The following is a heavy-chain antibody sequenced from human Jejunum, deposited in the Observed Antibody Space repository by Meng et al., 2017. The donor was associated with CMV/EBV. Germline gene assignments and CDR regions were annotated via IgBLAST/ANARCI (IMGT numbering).Heavy chain of an antibody. CDR2: SSTSNGNT. J-gene: IGHJ5*01. Sequence: VRSVGECKKPGASLKFANKACGYSLTNYYLSWVRQAPGQGLEWVGWSSTSNGNTHYAQKVQDRVTMTRDRSTSTVYMEVSSLTSEDTAVYYSARGGETPTIWFDYWGQGTLVTVSS. V-gene: IGHV1-18*01. CDR1: GYSLTNYY. D-gene: IGHD3-16*01. CDR3: ARGGETPTIWFDY.